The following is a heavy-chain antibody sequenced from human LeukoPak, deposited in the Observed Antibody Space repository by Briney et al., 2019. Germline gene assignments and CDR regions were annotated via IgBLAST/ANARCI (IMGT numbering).Heavy chain of an antibody. CDR2: IIPIFGTA. V-gene: IGHV1-69*13. CDR3: ALEELRGAFDI. CDR1: GGTSSSYA. J-gene: IGHJ3*02. Sequence: SVTVSCKASGGTSSSYAISWVRQAPGQGLEWMGGIIPIFGTANYAQKFQGRVTITADESTSTAYMELSSLRSEDTAVYYCALEELRGAFDIWGQGTMVTVSS. D-gene: IGHD1-7*01.